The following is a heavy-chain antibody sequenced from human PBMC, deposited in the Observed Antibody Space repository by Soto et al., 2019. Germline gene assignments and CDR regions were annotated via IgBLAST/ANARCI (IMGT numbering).Heavy chain of an antibody. V-gene: IGHV1-3*01. CDR3: ARDTPDPGIVVAPAARPDGMDV. CDR1: GYTFTSYA. Sequence: ASVKVSCKASGYTFTSYAMHWVRQAPGQRLEWMGWINAGNGNTKYSQKFQGRVTITRDTSASTAYMELSSLRSEDTAVYYCARDTPDPGIVVAPAARPDGMDVWGQGTTVTVSS. D-gene: IGHD2-2*01. J-gene: IGHJ6*02. CDR2: INAGNGNT.